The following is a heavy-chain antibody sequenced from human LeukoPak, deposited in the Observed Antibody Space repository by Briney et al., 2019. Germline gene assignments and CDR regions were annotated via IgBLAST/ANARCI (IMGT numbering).Heavy chain of an antibody. D-gene: IGHD5-24*01. CDR1: GGSISSYY. Sequence: SETLSLTCTVSGGSISSYYWSWIRQPPGKGLEWIGYIYYSGSTNYNPSLKSRVTISVDTSKNQFSLKLSSVTAADTAVYYCARGGGDGLNWFDPWGQGTLVTVSS. CDR3: ARGGGDGLNWFDP. J-gene: IGHJ5*02. V-gene: IGHV4-59*01. CDR2: IYYSGST.